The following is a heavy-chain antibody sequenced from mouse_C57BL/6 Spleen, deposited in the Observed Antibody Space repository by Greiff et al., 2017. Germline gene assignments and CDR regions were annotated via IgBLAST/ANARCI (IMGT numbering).Heavy chain of an antibody. D-gene: IGHD2-3*01. CDR1: GYTFTSYW. J-gene: IGHJ2*01. V-gene: IGHV1-7*01. CDR2: INPSSGYT. CDR3: ARESDGYYSFDY. Sequence: LVESGAELAKPGASVKLSCKASGYTFTSYWMHWVKQRPGQGLEWIGYINPSSGYTKYNQKFKDKATLTADKSTSTAYMQLCSLTYEDSAFYYCARESDGYYSFDYWGQGTTLTVSS.